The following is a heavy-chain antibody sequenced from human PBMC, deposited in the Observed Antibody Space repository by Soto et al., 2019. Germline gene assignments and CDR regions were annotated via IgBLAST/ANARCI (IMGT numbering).Heavy chain of an antibody. CDR1: PITVYNFAA. J-gene: IGHJ6*02. CDR2: ISGRGDHK. D-gene: IGHD2-2*01. CDR3: AKDRALENQTPYGMDV. V-gene: IGHV3-23*01. Sequence: EMQLLESGGGLGQPGGSLRLSCVASPITVYNFAAMSWVRQAPESGLEVVSTISGRGDHKYYADSVKGRFTISRDNSKNSLYLQMDGLRVEDTAVYYCAKDRALENQTPYGMDVWGQGTTVTV.